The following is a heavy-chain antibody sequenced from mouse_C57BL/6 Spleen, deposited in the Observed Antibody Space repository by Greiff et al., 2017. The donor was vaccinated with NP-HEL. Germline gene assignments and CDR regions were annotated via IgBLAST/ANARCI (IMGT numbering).Heavy chain of an antibody. CDR1: GYTFTDYY. CDR2: INPNNGGT. CDR3: ATFYHDSSYWYFDV. Sequence: EVQLQQSGPELVKPGASVKISCKASGYTFTDYYMNWVKQSHGKSLEWIGDINPNNGGTSYNQKFKGKATLTVDKSSSTAYMELPSLTSEDSAVYYCATFYHDSSYWYFDVWGTGTTVTVSS. J-gene: IGHJ1*03. V-gene: IGHV1-26*01. D-gene: IGHD1-1*01.